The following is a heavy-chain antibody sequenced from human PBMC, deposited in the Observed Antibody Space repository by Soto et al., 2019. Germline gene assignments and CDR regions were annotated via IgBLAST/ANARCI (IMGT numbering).Heavy chain of an antibody. CDR1: GFTFSSYE. J-gene: IGHJ4*02. Sequence: EVQLVESGGGLVQPGGSLRLSCAASGFTFSSYEMNWVRQAPGKGLEWVSYISSSGSTIYYADSVKGRFTISRDNAKNSLYLQMNSLRAEDTAVYYCARVHYYDSRDSDPDYWGQRTLVTVSS. CDR2: ISSSGSTI. CDR3: ARVHYYDSRDSDPDY. D-gene: IGHD3-22*01. V-gene: IGHV3-48*03.